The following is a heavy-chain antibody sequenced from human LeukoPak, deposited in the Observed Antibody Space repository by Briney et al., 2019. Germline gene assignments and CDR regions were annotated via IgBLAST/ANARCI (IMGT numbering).Heavy chain of an antibody. CDR2: TYYRSKWYT. CDR3: ARSTGPIDY. Sequence: SQTLSLTCAISGDSVSSNSAAWNWIRQSPSRGLEWLGRTYYRSKWYTYYAASVKSRIAINRDTSKNQFSLQLNSATPEDTAVYYCARSTGPIDYWGQGTLVTVSS. V-gene: IGHV6-1*01. CDR1: GDSVSSNSAA. J-gene: IGHJ4*02. D-gene: IGHD1-1*01.